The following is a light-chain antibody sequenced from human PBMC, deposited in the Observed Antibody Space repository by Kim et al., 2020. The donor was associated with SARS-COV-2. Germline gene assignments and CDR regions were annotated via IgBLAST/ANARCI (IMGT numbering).Light chain of an antibody. CDR1: SGSIAGNY. CDR2: DDD. J-gene: IGLJ3*02. CDR3: QSYDNNIWV. Sequence: NFMLTQPHSVSESPGKTVIISCTGSSGSIAGNYVQWYQQRPGSAPTTVIYDDDQRPSGVPDRFSGSIDSSSTSASLTISGLKTEDEADYYCQSYDNNIWVFGGGPKLTVL. V-gene: IGLV6-57*02.